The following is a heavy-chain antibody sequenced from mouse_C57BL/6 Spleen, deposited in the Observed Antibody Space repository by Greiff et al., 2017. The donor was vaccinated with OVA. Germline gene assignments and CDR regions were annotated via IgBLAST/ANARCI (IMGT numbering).Heavy chain of an antibody. CDR3: ARGDYYYGSSDAWFAY. CDR2: IDPSDSET. D-gene: IGHD1-1*01. J-gene: IGHJ3*01. Sequence: QVQLQQPGAELVRPGSSVKLSCKASGYTFTSYWMHWVKQRPIQGLEWIGNIDPSDSETHSNQKFQDKATLTVDKSSSTASMQLSSLTSEDAAVYYCARGDYYYGSSDAWFAYWGQGTLVTVSA. V-gene: IGHV1-52*01. CDR1: GYTFTSYW.